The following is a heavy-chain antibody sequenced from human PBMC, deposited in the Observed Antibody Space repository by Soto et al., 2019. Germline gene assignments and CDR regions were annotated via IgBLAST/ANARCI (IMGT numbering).Heavy chain of an antibody. J-gene: IGHJ5*02. Sequence: PSETLSLTCTVSCGSISSYYWSWIRQPAGKGLEWIGRIYTSGSTNYNPSLKSRVTMSVDTSKNQFSLKLSSVTAADTAVYYCARVIVAAADDNWFDPWGQGTLVTVSS. V-gene: IGHV4-4*07. CDR2: IYTSGST. CDR1: CGSISSYY. D-gene: IGHD6-13*01. CDR3: ARVIVAAADDNWFDP.